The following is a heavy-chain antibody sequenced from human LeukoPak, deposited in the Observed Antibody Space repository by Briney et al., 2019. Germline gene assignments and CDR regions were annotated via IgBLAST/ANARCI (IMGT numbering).Heavy chain of an antibody. CDR3: ARGGGLVGPSDY. V-gene: IGHV4-38-2*01. Sequence: GSLRLSCAASGFTFSNFGMHWVRQAPGKGLEWIGSIHHGASSYYNPSLRSRVTVSLDTPKNQFSLRMTSVTAADTAVYYCARGGGLVGPSDYWGQGILVTVSA. D-gene: IGHD3-16*01. CDR1: GFTFSNFG. J-gene: IGHJ4*02. CDR2: IHHGASS.